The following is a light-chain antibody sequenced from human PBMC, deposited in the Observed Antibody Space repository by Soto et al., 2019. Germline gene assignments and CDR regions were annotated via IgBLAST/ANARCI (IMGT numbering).Light chain of an antibody. CDR2: DTS. CDR3: QQYSNWPPIT. V-gene: IGKV3-15*01. CDR1: QSVRIH. J-gene: IGKJ5*01. Sequence: SPGTLPVSLGERATLSCRASQSVRIHLAWYQQKPGHAPSLLIYDTSTRATGIPARFSGSVSGTEFTLTISSLQSEDFAVYYCQQYSNWPPITFGQGTRLEIK.